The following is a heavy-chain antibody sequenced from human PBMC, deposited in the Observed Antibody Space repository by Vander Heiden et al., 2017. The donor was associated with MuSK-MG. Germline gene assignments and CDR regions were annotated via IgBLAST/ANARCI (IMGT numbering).Heavy chain of an antibody. Sequence: QLQLQESGPGLVKPSETLSLTCTVSGGSISSSSYYWGWIRQPPGKGLEWIGSIYYSGSTYYNPSLKSRVTISVDTSKNQFSLKLSSVTAAETAVYYCARQGPYYDYVWGSFDYWGQGTMVTVYS. CDR1: GGSISSSSYY. V-gene: IGHV4-39*01. CDR3: ARQGPYYDYVWGSFDY. J-gene: IGHJ4*02. CDR2: IYYSGST. D-gene: IGHD3-16*01.